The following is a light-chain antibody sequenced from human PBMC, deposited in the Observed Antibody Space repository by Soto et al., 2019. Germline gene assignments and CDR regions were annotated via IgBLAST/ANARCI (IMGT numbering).Light chain of an antibody. Sequence: QSVLTQPASVSGSPGQSITISCTGTSSDVGGYNYVSWYQQHPGKAPKLMIYEVSNRPSGVSDRFSGSKSGNTASLTISGLQAEDEADYYCISYTSSSTLIFAGGTKLTVL. V-gene: IGLV2-14*01. CDR2: EVS. CDR1: SSDVGGYNY. J-gene: IGLJ2*01. CDR3: ISYTSSSTLI.